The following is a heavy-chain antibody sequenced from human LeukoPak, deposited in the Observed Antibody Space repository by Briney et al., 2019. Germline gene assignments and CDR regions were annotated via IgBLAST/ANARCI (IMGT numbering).Heavy chain of an antibody. D-gene: IGHD4-17*01. CDR1: GYTFTSYG. V-gene: IGHV1-18*01. CDR3: ARDPDYGDYGEFSDY. J-gene: IGHJ4*02. Sequence: GASVKVSCKASGYTFTSYGISWVRQAPGQGLEWMGWISAYNGNTNYAQKLQGRVTMTTDTSTSTAYMELRSLRSDDTAVYYCARDPDYGDYGEFSDYWGQGTLVTVSS. CDR2: ISAYNGNT.